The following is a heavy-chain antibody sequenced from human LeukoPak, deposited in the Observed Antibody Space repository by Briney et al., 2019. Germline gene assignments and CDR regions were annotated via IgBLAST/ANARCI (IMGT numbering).Heavy chain of an antibody. CDR2: VGEDGSEI. D-gene: IGHD2-21*01. CDR1: GFTFSSYW. CDR3: ATNSGWRFDY. J-gene: IGHJ4*02. Sequence: GGSLRLSCAASGFTFSSYWMSWVRQAPGKGLEWVANVGEDGSEIYYVDSVKGRFTISRDNAKNSLYLQMNSLGAEDTAVYYCATNSGWRFDYWGQGTLVTVSS. V-gene: IGHV3-7*02.